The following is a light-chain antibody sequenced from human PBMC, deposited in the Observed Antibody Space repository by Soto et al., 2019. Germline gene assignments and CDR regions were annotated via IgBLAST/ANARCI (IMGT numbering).Light chain of an antibody. Sequence: SALTQPRSASGSPGQSLTISCNRTSSDVGFYNFVSWYQQRPGKAPKLVIYEVTKRPSGVPDRFSGSKSGSTASLTVSGLQADDEADYYCASYAATILFVFGSETKVTVL. CDR1: SSDVGFYNF. CDR3: ASYAATILFV. J-gene: IGLJ1*01. CDR2: EVT. V-gene: IGLV2-8*01.